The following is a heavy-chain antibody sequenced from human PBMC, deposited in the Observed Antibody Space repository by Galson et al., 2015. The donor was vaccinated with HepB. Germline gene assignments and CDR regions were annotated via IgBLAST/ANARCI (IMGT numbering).Heavy chain of an antibody. CDR1: GGTFSSYA. CDR2: IIPIFGTA. D-gene: IGHD3-9*01. J-gene: IGHJ6*02. V-gene: IGHV1-69*13. Sequence: SVKVSCKASGGTFSSYAISWVRQAPGQGLEWMGGIIPIFGTANYAQKFQGRVTITADESTSTAYMELSSLRSEDTAVYYCARVWCREVYYDISKCYYSMDVWGQGTTVTVSS. CDR3: ARVWCREVYYDISKCYYSMDV.